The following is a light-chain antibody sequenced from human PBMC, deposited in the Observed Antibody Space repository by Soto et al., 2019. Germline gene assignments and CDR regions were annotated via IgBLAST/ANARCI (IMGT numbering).Light chain of an antibody. V-gene: IGKV3-11*01. J-gene: IGKJ3*01. CDR3: LQKYFYPFT. CDR1: QSVWTY. Sequence: EIVLTQSPATLSLYPGERATLSCRASQSVWTYLAWYQQKRGQAPRLLMYDASNRASGVPARFSGSGSGTDFTLTISSLQPEDFATYYCLQKYFYPFTFGPGTKVDI. CDR2: DAS.